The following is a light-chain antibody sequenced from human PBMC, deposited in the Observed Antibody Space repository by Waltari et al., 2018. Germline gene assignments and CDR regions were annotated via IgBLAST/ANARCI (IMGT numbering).Light chain of an antibody. CDR2: GES. Sequence: ETVMTQSPTTLSLSPGERATLSCRASQSVSTHLAWYQKRPGQAPRLLLYGESISDTGVPARFSCRGAGTEFTLTISSLQSEDFAVYYCQHYNNWLPYIFGQGSQLEI. CDR1: QSVSTH. CDR3: QHYNNWLPYI. J-gene: IGKJ2*01. V-gene: IGKV3-15*01.